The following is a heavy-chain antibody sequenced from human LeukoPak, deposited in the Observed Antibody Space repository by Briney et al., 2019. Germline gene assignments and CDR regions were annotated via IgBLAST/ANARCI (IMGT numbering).Heavy chain of an antibody. CDR2: ISSSSSYI. CDR3: ARVISVAGYDY. CDR1: GFTFSSYG. J-gene: IGHJ4*02. V-gene: IGHV3-21*01. D-gene: IGHD6-19*01. Sequence: GGSLRLSCAASGFTFSSYGIHWVRQAPGKGLEWVSSISSSSSYIYYADTVKGRFTISRDNAKNSLYLQMNSLRAEDTAVYYCARVISVAGYDYWGQGTLVTVSS.